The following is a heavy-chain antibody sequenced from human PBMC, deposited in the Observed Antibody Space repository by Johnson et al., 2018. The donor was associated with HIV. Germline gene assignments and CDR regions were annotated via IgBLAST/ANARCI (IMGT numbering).Heavy chain of an antibody. CDR1: GFTFSSYG. CDR3: AKEGLPDAFDI. V-gene: IGHV3-30*02. J-gene: IGHJ3*02. CDR2: IRYDGNNK. Sequence: VQLVESGGGVVQPGESLRLSCAASGFTFSSYGMHWVRQAPGKGLEWVAFIRYDGNNKYYRDSVKGRFTISRDNSKNTLFLQMNSLRAEDTAVYYCAKEGLPDAFDIWGQGTMVTVSS. D-gene: IGHD4-11*01.